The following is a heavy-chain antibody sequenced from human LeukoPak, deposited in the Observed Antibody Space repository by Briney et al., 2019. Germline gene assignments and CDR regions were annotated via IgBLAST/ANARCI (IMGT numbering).Heavy chain of an antibody. CDR3: ATRGRYCSGASCFGSDIFNM. V-gene: IGHV3-20*04. J-gene: IGHJ3*02. Sequence: GGSPRLSCAVSGLRFADLGMNWVRQDPRKGPEWVAGINCNGVSRGYADSVKGRFTISRDHAKNSMYMQMNNLRAEDTALYYCATRGRYCSGASCFGSDIFNMWGQGTMVTVSS. D-gene: IGHD2-15*01. CDR2: INCNGVSR. CDR1: GLRFADLG.